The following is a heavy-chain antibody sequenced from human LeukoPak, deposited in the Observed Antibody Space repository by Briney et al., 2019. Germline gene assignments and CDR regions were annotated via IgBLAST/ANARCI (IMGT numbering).Heavy chain of an antibody. CDR2: IYYSGST. V-gene: IGHV4-59*01. CDR3: ARGSGSKTLGYYYYGMDV. D-gene: IGHD3-10*01. CDR1: GGSISSYY. J-gene: IGHJ6*02. Sequence: PSETPSLTCTVSGGSISSYYWSWIRQPPGKGLEWIGYIYYSGSTNYNPSLKSRVTISVDTSKNQFSLKLSSVTAADTAVYYCARGSGSKTLGYYYYGMDVWGQGTTVTVSS.